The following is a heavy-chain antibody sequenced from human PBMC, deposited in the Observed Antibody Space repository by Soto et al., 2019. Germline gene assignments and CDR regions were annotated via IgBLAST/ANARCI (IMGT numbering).Heavy chain of an antibody. J-gene: IGHJ2*01. D-gene: IGHD2-8*01. CDR3: ARGSLGRSNDRRYWYFDL. CDR2: IGTAGDT. Sequence: GGSLRLSCAASGFTFSSYAMHWVRQATGKCLEWVSAIGTAGDTYYPGSVKGRFTISRANAKNSSYLQMNSLRAGDTAVYYCARGSLGRSNDRRYWYFDLWGRGXLVTV. V-gene: IGHV3-13*01. CDR1: GFTFSSYA.